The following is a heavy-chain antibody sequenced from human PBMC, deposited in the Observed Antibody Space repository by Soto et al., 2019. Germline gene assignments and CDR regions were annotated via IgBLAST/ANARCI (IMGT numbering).Heavy chain of an antibody. CDR3: ARDRADMVPDYHPMFDL. J-gene: IGHJ5*02. CDR1: GFSFSDHW. CDR2: IKNDGSTT. D-gene: IGHD2-2*01. V-gene: IGHV3-74*01. Sequence: GSLRLSCTASGFSFSDHWMHWVRQAPGKGPVWVSRIKNDGSTTKHADFVKGRFTISRDNAKNTLYLQLNSLGADDTAVYYCARDRADMVPDYHPMFDLWGRGALVTVSS.